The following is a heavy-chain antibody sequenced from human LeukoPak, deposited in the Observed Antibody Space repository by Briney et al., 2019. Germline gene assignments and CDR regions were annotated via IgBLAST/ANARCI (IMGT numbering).Heavy chain of an antibody. CDR2: INHSGST. CDR1: GGSFSGYF. Sequence: PSETLSLTCAVYGGSFSGYFLNWIRQPPGKGLEWIGEINHSGSTNYNPSLKSRVTISVDTSKNQFSLKLSSVTAADTAVYYCARIPTDYGYAFDIWGQGTMVTVSS. D-gene: IGHD4-17*01. J-gene: IGHJ3*02. CDR3: ARIPTDYGYAFDI. V-gene: IGHV4-34*01.